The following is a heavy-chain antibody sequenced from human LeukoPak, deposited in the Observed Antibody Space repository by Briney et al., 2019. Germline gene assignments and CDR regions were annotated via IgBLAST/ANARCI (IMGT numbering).Heavy chain of an antibody. CDR3: AISGSCFPYY. V-gene: IGHV1-8*01. CDR1: GYTFTSYD. D-gene: IGHD1-26*01. J-gene: IGHJ4*02. Sequence: GASVKVSCKASGYTFTSYDINWVRPAPGQGLEWMGWMNPNSGNTGYAQKFQGRVTMTRNTPISTAYMELSSLRSEDTAVYYCAISGSCFPYYWGQGTLVTVSS. CDR2: MNPNSGNT.